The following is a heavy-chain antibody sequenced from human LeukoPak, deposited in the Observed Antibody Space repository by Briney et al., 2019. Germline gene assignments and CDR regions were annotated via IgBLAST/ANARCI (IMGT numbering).Heavy chain of an antibody. CDR1: GGTFSSYA. V-gene: IGHV1-69*05. CDR2: IIPIFGTA. J-gene: IGHJ5*02. Sequence: SVKVSCKASGGTFSSYAISWVRQAPGQGLEWMGGIIPIFGTANYAQKFQGRVTITTDESTSTAYMELSSLRSEDTAVYYCSLAGSSSRANWFYPWGQGTLVTVSS. CDR3: SLAGSSSRANWFYP. D-gene: IGHD6-6*01.